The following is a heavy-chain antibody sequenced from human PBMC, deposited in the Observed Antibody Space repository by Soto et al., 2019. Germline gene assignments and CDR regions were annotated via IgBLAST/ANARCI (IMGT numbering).Heavy chain of an antibody. Sequence: GGSLRLSFAASGFTFVDYYMSWIRQAPGKGLEWVSYISSSGSTIYYADSVKGRFTISRDNAKDSLYLQMNSLRAEDTAVYYCARDKAVAGYYYYGMDVWGQGTTVTVSS. V-gene: IGHV3-11*01. CDR3: ARDKAVAGYYYYGMDV. J-gene: IGHJ6*02. CDR1: GFTFVDYY. CDR2: ISSSGSTI. D-gene: IGHD6-19*01.